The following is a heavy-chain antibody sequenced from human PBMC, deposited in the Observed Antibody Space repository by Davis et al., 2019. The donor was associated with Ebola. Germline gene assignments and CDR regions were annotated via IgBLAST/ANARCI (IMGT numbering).Heavy chain of an antibody. V-gene: IGHV4-30-4*08. CDR2: IYYIGTT. J-gene: IGHJ5*02. CDR1: GGSISSGDYY. CDR3: ARNSTTSGWFDP. D-gene: IGHD2-2*01. Sequence: PSETLSLTCTVSGGSISSGDYYWSWIRQSPAKGLEWIGHIYYIGTTHFNPSFKSRVTMSIDTSNNQFSLKLTSVTAADTAVYYCARNSTTSGWFDPWGQGTQVTVSS.